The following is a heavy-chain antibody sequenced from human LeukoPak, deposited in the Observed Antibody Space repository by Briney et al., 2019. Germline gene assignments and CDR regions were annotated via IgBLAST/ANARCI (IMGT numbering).Heavy chain of an antibody. Sequence: PSGTLSLTCAVSGGSITSSNWWNWVRQPPGKGLEWIGEIYHSGSTSYNPSLKSRVTISVDKSKNQFSLKPSSVTAADTAVYYCARRLYSGYDFDYYGLDVWGQGTTVTVSS. J-gene: IGHJ6*02. CDR2: IYHSGST. CDR1: GGSITSSNW. CDR3: ARRLYSGYDFDYYGLDV. D-gene: IGHD5-12*01. V-gene: IGHV4-4*02.